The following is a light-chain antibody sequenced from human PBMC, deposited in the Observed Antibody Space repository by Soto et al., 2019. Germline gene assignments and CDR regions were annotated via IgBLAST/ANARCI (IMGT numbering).Light chain of an antibody. J-gene: IGKJ1*01. V-gene: IGKV3-20*01. CDR3: HQYGSSPQT. Sequence: EIVLTQSPGTLSLSPGERATLSCRASQSVSSSYLACYQQKPGQAPRLLIYGASSRATGIPDRFTGSGSGTDFPLTVSRLEPEDFAVFYCHQYGSSPQTFGQGTKVEIK. CDR1: QSVSSSY. CDR2: GAS.